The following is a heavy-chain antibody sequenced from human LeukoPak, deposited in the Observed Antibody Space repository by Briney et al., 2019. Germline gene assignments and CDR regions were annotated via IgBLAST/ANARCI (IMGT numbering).Heavy chain of an antibody. V-gene: IGHV5-51*01. J-gene: IGHJ6*04. D-gene: IGHD1-1*01. CDR3: AIYSGMDV. CDR2: NFPGGCDT. Sequence: GESLKISCSGSGYIFTTYCIGWVRQIPGKGLEGMGSNFPGGCDTRYSPSLQGQVTISADTSNSTSYLQWSCLKAADTAMYYCAIYSGMDVWGKATTATVPS. CDR1: GYIFTTYC.